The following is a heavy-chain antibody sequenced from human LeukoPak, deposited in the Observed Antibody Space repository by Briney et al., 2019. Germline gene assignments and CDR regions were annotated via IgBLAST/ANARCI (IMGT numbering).Heavy chain of an antibody. Sequence: ASVKVSCKASGYTFTSYAIHWVRQAPGQSLEWMGWINGGNGNTQYSQRFQDRVTFTRDPSATSAYMDLSSLRSEDTAVYYCARRTGWYFDYWGQGTLVTVSS. CDR2: INGGNGNT. V-gene: IGHV1-3*01. J-gene: IGHJ4*02. CDR3: ARRTGWYFDY. D-gene: IGHD6-19*01. CDR1: GYTFTSYA.